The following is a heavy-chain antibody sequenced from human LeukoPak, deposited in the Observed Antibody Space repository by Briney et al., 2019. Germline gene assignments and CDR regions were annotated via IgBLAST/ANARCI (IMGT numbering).Heavy chain of an antibody. CDR3: ARDMWGTFDC. Sequence: GGSLRLSCAASGFTFSDFWMHWVRQAPGKGPVWVSRIRPDGTDASYADSVKGRFTISRDNARNTLFLQISSLRDEDTAVYYCARDMWGTFDCWGQGTLVTVSS. CDR2: IRPDGTDA. D-gene: IGHD7-27*01. CDR1: GFTFSDFW. J-gene: IGHJ4*02. V-gene: IGHV3-74*01.